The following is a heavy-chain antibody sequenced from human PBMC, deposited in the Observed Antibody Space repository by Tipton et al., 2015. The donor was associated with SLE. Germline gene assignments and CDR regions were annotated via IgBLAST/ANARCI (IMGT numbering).Heavy chain of an antibody. D-gene: IGHD6-13*01. V-gene: IGHV4-34*01. CDR1: GFTFSDYY. Sequence: LRLSCAASGFTFSDYYMSWIRQAPGKGLEWIGSIYHSGSTNYNPSLKSRVTISVDTSKNQFSLKLSSVTAADTAVYYCARGRNGIAAAGLDYWGQGTLVTVSS. CDR3: ARGRNGIAAAGLDY. J-gene: IGHJ4*02. CDR2: IYHSGST.